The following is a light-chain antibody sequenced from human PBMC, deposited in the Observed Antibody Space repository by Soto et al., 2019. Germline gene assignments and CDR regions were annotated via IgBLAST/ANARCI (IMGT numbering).Light chain of an antibody. CDR1: QSVNSKF. V-gene: IGKV3-20*01. J-gene: IGKJ1*01. CDR3: QQYGSSPWT. Sequence: EIVLTQSPGTLSLSPGERATLSCRASQSVNSKFFAWYQQKPGQAPRLLIYGAFSRATGIPDRCSGSGSGTDFPLTISRLEPEDFAVYYCQQYGSSPWTFGQGTKV. CDR2: GAF.